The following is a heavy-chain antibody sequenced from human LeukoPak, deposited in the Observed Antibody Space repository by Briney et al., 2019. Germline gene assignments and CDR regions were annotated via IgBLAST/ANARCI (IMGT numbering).Heavy chain of an antibody. CDR3: ARTMIIDY. CDR2: IGGGGSNT. Sequence: PGGSLRLSCAASGFTFSSYAMHWVRQAPGKGLEWVSTIGGGGSNTYYADSVKGRFTISRDNSKNTLYLQMSSLRAEDTAIYYCARTMIIDYWGQGTLVTVSS. CDR1: GFTFSSYA. J-gene: IGHJ4*02. V-gene: IGHV3-23*01. D-gene: IGHD3-22*01.